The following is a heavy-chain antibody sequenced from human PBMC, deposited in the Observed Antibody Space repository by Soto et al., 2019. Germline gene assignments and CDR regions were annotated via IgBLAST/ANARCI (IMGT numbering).Heavy chain of an antibody. CDR2: IKSKTDGGTT. CDR3: TTLTGDWDAFDI. Sequence: GGSLRLSCAASGFTFSNAWMSWVRQAPGKGLEWVGRIKSKTDGGTTDYAAPVKGRFTISRDDSKNTLYLQMNSLKTEDTAVYYCTTLTGDWDAFDIWAKGQWSPSPQ. D-gene: IGHD7-27*01. J-gene: IGHJ3*02. CDR1: GFTFSNAW. V-gene: IGHV3-15*01.